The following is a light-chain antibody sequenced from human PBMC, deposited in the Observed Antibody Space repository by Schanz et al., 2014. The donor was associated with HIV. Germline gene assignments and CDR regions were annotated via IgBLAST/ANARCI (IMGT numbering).Light chain of an antibody. Sequence: QSVLTQPPSASGSPGQSVTISCTGTSSDVGAYNYVSWYQQHPGKAPKLMIYEVTKRPSGVPDRFSGSKSGNTASLTVSGLQAEDEADYYCSTYTTSNTWVFGGGTKLTVL. CDR3: STYTTSNTWV. J-gene: IGLJ3*02. V-gene: IGLV2-8*01. CDR2: EVT. CDR1: SSDVGAYNY.